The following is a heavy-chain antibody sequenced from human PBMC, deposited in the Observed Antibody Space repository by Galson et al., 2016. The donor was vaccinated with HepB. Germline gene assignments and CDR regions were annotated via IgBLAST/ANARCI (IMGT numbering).Heavy chain of an antibody. CDR1: GFTFSDHA. CDR2: ISSNAYGGTT. V-gene: IGHV3-49*03. Sequence: SLRLSCAASGFTFSDHAMSWFRQAPGKGLEWVGFISSNAYGGTTEFAASVKDRFTISRDDSKSIAYLQMNSLKIEDTAVYYYTDGGGMAAAARGLNHWGQGTLVTVSS. D-gene: IGHD6-13*01. CDR3: TDGGGMAAAARGLNH. J-gene: IGHJ5*02.